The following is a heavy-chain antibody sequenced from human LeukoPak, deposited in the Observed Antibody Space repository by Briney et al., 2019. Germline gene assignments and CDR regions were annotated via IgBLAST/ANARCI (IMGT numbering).Heavy chain of an antibody. D-gene: IGHD2-15*01. CDR3: ARGRGGGSCYSCRYRWFDP. CDR1: GYSISSGYY. CDR2: IYHSGST. Sequence: SETLSLTCTVSGYSISSGYYWGWIRQPPGKGLEWIGSIYHSGSTYYNPSLKSRVTISVDTSKNQFSLKLSSVTAADTAVYYCARGRGGGSCYSCRYRWFDPWGQGTLVTVSS. V-gene: IGHV4-38-2*02. J-gene: IGHJ5*02.